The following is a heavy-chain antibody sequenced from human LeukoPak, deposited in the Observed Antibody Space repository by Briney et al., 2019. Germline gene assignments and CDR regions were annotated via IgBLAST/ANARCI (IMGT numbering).Heavy chain of an antibody. D-gene: IGHD6-6*01. J-gene: IGHJ4*02. Sequence: ASVKVSCKASGGTFSSYTISWVRQAPGQGLEWMGWINPNSGGTNYAQKFQGRVTMTRDTSISTAYMELSRLRSDDTAVYSCARQLGYLFRVVPGRWGQGTLVTVSS. CDR3: ARQLGYLFRVVPGR. CDR1: GGTFSSYT. V-gene: IGHV1-2*02. CDR2: INPNSGGT.